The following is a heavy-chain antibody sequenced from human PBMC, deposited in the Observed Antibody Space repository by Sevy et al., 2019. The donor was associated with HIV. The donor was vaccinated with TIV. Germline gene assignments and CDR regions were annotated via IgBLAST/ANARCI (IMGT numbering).Heavy chain of an antibody. V-gene: IGHV1-2*02. CDR3: ARLTTKPTSDLYGMDV. CDR1: GYMFTDYY. CDR2: INPNGGVT. Sequence: ASVKVSCKASGYMFTDYYIHWVRQAPGQGLEWMAWINPNGGVTNYALRFQGEVTVTRDTSISTAYMELSRLRSDDTAIYYCARLTTKPTSDLYGMDVWGQGTTVTVSS. J-gene: IGHJ6*02. D-gene: IGHD4-17*01.